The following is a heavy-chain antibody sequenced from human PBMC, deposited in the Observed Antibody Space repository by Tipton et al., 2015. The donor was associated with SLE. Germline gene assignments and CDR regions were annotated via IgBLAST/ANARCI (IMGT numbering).Heavy chain of an antibody. CDR1: GGSMSSHY. Sequence: TLSLTCTVSGGSMSSHYWSWIRQPPGKGLEWIGDIHYSGNTGYNPSLKSRVTISADTSKSQFSLTLNSVTAADTAVYYCARSAGYGSSWAHFDYWGQGTLVTVSS. D-gene: IGHD6-13*01. CDR3: ARSAGYGSSWAHFDY. V-gene: IGHV4-59*11. CDR2: IHYSGNT. J-gene: IGHJ4*02.